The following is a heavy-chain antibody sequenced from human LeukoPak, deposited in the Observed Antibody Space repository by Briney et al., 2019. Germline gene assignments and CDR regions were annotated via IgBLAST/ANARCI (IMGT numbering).Heavy chain of an antibody. J-gene: IGHJ4*02. V-gene: IGHV3-30-3*01. CDR3: ARDWDYDFWSGRPDY. CDR2: ISYDGSNK. Sequence: TGGSLRLSCAASGFTFSSYAMPWVRQAPGKGLEWVAVISYDGSNKYYADSVKGRFTISRDNSKNTLYLQMNSLRAEDTAVYYCARDWDYDFWSGRPDYWGQGTLVTVSS. CDR1: GFTFSSYA. D-gene: IGHD3-3*01.